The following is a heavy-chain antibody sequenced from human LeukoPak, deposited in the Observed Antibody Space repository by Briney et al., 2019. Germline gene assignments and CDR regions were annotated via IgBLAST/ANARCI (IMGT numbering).Heavy chain of an antibody. V-gene: IGHV1-2*02. Sequence: ASVKVSRKASGYTFTGYYMHWVRQAPGQGLEWMGWINPNSGGTNYAQKFQGRVTMTRDTSISTAYMELSRLGSDDTAVYYCASGSYARDAFDIWGQGTMVTVSS. D-gene: IGHD1-26*01. CDR3: ASGSYARDAFDI. CDR1: GYTFTGYY. CDR2: INPNSGGT. J-gene: IGHJ3*02.